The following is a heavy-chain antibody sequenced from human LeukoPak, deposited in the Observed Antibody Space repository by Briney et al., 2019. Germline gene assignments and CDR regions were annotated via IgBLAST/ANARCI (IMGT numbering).Heavy chain of an antibody. V-gene: IGHV4-59*01. CDR2: IYYSGST. D-gene: IGHD2-2*01. CDR3: ARERISCSSTSCYNWFDP. CDR1: GGSISSYY. J-gene: IGHJ5*02. Sequence: SETLSLTCTVSGGSISSYYWSWIRQPPGKGLEWIGYIYYSGSTNYNPSLKSRVTISVDTSKNQFSLKLSSVTAADTAVYYCARERISCSSTSCYNWFDPWGQGTLVTVSS.